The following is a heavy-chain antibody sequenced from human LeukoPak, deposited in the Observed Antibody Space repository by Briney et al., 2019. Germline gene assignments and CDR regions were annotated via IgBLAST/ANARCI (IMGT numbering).Heavy chain of an antibody. CDR3: ARGPGYFQH. V-gene: IGHV4-34*01. CDR2: INHSGST. J-gene: IGHJ1*01. Sequence: SETLSLTCAVYGGSFSGYYWSWIRQPPGKGLEWIGEINHSGSTNYNPSLKSRVTISVDTSKNQFSLKLSSVTAADTAVYYCARGPGYFQHWGQGTLVTVSS. CDR1: GGSFSGYY. D-gene: IGHD3-10*01.